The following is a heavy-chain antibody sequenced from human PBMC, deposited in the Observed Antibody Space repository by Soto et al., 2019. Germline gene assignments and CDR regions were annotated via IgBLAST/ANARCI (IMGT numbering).Heavy chain of an antibody. Sequence: SSETLSLTCAVSGGSISSGGYSWSWIRQPPGKGLEWIGYIYHSGSTYYNPSLKSRVTISVDRSKNQFSLKLSSVTAADTAVYYCARDRSRAAGAPGYYYYGMDVWGQGTTVTVSS. V-gene: IGHV4-30-2*01. CDR3: ARDRSRAAGAPGYYYYGMDV. J-gene: IGHJ6*02. D-gene: IGHD6-13*01. CDR2: IYHSGST. CDR1: GGSISSGGYS.